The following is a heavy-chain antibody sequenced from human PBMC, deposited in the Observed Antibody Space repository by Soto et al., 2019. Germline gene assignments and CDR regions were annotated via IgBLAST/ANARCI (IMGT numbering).Heavy chain of an antibody. CDR1: GGSVSSGSYY. Sequence: PSETLSLTCTVSGGSVSSGSYYWSWIRQPPGKGLEWIGYIYYSGSTNYNPSLKSRVTISVDTSKNQFSLKLSSVTAADTAVYYCARMYDYFDYWGQGTLVTVSS. D-gene: IGHD2-8*01. V-gene: IGHV4-61*01. CDR3: ARMYDYFDY. CDR2: IYYSGST. J-gene: IGHJ4*02.